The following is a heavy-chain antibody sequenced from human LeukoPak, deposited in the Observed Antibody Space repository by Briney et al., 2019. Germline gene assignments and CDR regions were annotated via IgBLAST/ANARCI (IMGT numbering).Heavy chain of an antibody. V-gene: IGHV1-3*01. D-gene: IGHD1-7*01. CDR3: ARGTTGTTSLDI. CDR1: GYTFTSYA. J-gene: IGHJ3*02. CDR2: INAGNGNT. Sequence: GASVKVSCKASGYTFTSYAMHWVRQAPGQRLEWMGWINAGNGNTKYSQKFQGRVTITRDTSVSTAYMELSSLRSEDTAVYYCARGTTGTTSLDIWGQGTMVTVSS.